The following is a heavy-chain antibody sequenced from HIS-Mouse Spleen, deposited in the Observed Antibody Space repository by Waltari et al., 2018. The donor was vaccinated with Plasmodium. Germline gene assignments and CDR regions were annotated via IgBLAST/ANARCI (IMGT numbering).Heavy chain of an antibody. J-gene: IGHJ2*01. V-gene: IGHV3-7*01. D-gene: IGHD6-13*01. CDR1: GLTFSSYW. CDR3: ASSWYWYFDL. CDR2: IKQDGSED. Sequence: EVQLVESGGGLVQPGGSLRRSCAASGLTFSSYWMSWVRQAPGKGLEWVGNIKQDGSEDDYVDSVKGRFTISRDSAKTALYLQMNSLRAEDSAVYYCASSWYWYFDLWGRGTLVTVSS.